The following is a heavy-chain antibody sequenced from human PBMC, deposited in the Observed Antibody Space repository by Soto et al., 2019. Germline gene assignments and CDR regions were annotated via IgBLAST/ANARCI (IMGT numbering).Heavy chain of an antibody. CDR2: IYTSGTT. J-gene: IGHJ5*02. CDR1: GSPISSYF. Sequence: SETLSLPCTVSGSPISSYFWSWIRQPAGKGLEWIGRIYTSGTTNYNPPLKSRVTMSLDTSKNQFSLKLTSVTAADTAVYFCARDLQSTTRFDPWGQGTRFTVSS. V-gene: IGHV4-4*07. CDR3: ARDLQSTTRFDP. D-gene: IGHD2-2*01.